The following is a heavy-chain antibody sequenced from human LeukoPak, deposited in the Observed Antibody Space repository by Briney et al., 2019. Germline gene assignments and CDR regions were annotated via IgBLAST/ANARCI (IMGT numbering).Heavy chain of an antibody. CDR1: GYIFTSYG. D-gene: IGHD1-1*01. CDR2: ISGYNDGA. CDR3: VRVNWSDGDNWFDP. J-gene: IGHJ5*02. V-gene: IGHV1-18*01. Sequence: ASVKVSCKASGYIFTSYGITWVRQAPGEGLEWMGWISGYNDGAKYAQKLQGRLTMTTDTSTRTAYMELRSLRSDDTAVYYCVRVNWSDGDNWFDPWGQGTLVTVSS.